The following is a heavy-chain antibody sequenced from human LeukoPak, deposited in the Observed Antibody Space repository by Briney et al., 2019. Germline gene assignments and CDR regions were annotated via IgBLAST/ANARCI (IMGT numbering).Heavy chain of an antibody. Sequence: SVKVSCKASGGTFSSYAISWVRQAPGQGLEWMGGIIPIFGTANYAQKFQGRVTITTDESTSTAYMELSSLRSEDTAVYYCARGMSQKPFYDFWSGYFSSGDHGFDYWGQGTLVTVSS. CDR2: IIPIFGTA. V-gene: IGHV1-69*05. CDR3: ARGMSQKPFYDFWSGYFSSGDHGFDY. D-gene: IGHD3-3*01. CDR1: GGTFSSYA. J-gene: IGHJ4*02.